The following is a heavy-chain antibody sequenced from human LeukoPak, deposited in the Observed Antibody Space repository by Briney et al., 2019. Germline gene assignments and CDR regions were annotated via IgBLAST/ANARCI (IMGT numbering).Heavy chain of an antibody. CDR2: INTDGSDI. V-gene: IGHV3-74*01. Sequence: GGSLRLSCAASGFTFISYGMQWVRQAPGKGLVWVSRINTDGSDISYADSVKGRFTISRDNAKNTLYLQMNSLRAEDTAVYYCARELPREVTLDYWSQGTLVTVSS. CDR1: GFTFISYG. J-gene: IGHJ4*01. CDR3: ARELPREVTLDY. D-gene: IGHD2-21*02.